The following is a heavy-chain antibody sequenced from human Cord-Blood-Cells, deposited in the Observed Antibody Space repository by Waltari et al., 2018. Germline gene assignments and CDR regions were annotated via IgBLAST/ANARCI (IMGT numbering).Heavy chain of an antibody. V-gene: IGHV1-2*02. CDR2: INPNSGGT. CDR1: GYTFTGYY. D-gene: IGHD6-13*01. J-gene: IGHJ6*02. Sequence: QLVQSGAEVKKPGASVKVSCKASGYTFTGYYMHWVRQSPGQGLEWMGWINPNSGGTNYAQKFQGRVTMTRDTSISTAYMELSRLRSDDTAVYYCARKGIAAAGYYYYGMDVWGQGTTVTVSS. CDR3: ARKGIAAAGYYYYGMDV.